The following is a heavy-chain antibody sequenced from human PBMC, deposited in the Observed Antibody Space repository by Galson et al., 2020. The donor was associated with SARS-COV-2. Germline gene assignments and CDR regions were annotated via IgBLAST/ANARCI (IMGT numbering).Heavy chain of an antibody. Sequence: GESLKISCKGSGYSFTSYWIGWVRQMPGKGLEWMGIIYPGDSETRNSPSFQGQVTISADKSISTAYLQWSSLKASDTAMYYCARSPVAAAGFFDYWGQGTLVTVSS. CDR2: IYPGDSET. D-gene: IGHD6-13*01. CDR1: GYSFTSYW. CDR3: ARSPVAAAGFFDY. V-gene: IGHV5-51*01. J-gene: IGHJ4*02.